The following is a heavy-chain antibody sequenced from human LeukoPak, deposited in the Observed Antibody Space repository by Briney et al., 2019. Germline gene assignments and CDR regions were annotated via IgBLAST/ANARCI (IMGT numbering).Heavy chain of an antibody. CDR1: GFTFSSCG. D-gene: IGHD3-9*01. Sequence: GGSLRLSCAASGFTFSSCGMHWVRQAPGKGLEWVAFIRYDGSNKDYADSVKGRFTISRDNSKNTLYLQMNSLRAEDTAVYYCAREGADILTGILNAFDIWGQGTMVTVSS. CDR3: AREGADILTGILNAFDI. CDR2: IRYDGSNK. J-gene: IGHJ3*02. V-gene: IGHV3-30*02.